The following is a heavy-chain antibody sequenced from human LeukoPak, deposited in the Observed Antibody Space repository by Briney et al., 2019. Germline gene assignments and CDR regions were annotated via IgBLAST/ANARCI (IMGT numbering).Heavy chain of an antibody. D-gene: IGHD6-13*01. Sequence: SETLSLTCTVSGGSISSYFWNWIRQPPGKGLEWLGYIYYSGNTNYNPSLKSRVTISVDTSKNQFSLKLNSVTAADTAVYYCASGIAAGVPDYWGQGTLVTVSS. V-gene: IGHV4-59*01. CDR1: GGSISSYF. CDR2: IYYSGNT. J-gene: IGHJ4*02. CDR3: ASGIAAGVPDY.